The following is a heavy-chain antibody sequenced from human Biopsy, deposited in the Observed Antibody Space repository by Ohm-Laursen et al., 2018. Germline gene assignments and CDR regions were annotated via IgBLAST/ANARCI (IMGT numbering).Heavy chain of an antibody. CDR1: GGSISSDY. CDR2: INHSGRT. CDR3: VRGVDYYDPYHYYALDV. V-gene: IGHV4-34*01. J-gene: IGHJ6*02. D-gene: IGHD3-22*01. Sequence: PSDTLSLTCTVSGGSISSDYWSWIRQTPGKGLEWIGEINHSGRTNYNPSLKSRVTISVDTSKNQFSLKVRSVTAADTAVYYCVRGVDYYDPYHYYALDVWGQGATVTVSS.